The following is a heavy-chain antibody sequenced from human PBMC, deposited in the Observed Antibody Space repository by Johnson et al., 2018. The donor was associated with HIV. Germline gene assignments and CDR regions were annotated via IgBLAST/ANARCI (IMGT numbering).Heavy chain of an antibody. D-gene: IGHD3-10*02. CDR1: GFTFSSYA. V-gene: IGHV3-30*04. Sequence: QVQLVESGGGVVQPGRSLRLSCAASGFTFSSYAMHWVRQAPGKGLEWVAVISYDGSDKYYADSVKGRFTISRDNSKNTLYLQMHSLRAEDTAVYYCAKWDMLELGDNVRGLLGLRWAMWG. CDR2: ISYDGSDK. J-gene: IGHJ1*01. CDR3: AKWDMLELGDNVRGLLGLRWAM.